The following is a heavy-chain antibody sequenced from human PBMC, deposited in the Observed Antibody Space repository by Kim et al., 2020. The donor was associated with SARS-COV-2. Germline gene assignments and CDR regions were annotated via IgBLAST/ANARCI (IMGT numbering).Heavy chain of an antibody. CDR3: TRGAF. V-gene: IGHV3-74*01. Sequence: GGSLRLSCAASGFSFSEWWMDWVRQAPGKGPEWVARIDNDGTNTLYADSVKGRFTISRDNSKNTLYLQMTGLRADDTGVYYCTRGAFCGQGTLVTLSS. CDR1: GFSFSEWW. CDR2: IDNDGTNT. J-gene: IGHJ1*01.